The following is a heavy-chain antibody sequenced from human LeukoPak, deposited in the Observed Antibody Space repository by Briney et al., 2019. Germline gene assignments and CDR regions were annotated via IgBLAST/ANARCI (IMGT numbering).Heavy chain of an antibody. V-gene: IGHV3-23*01. D-gene: IGHD4-23*01. CDR1: GLTFSNYA. CDR2: ISRSGGGT. J-gene: IGHJ4*02. Sequence: GGSLRLSCAASGLTFSNYAMSWVRQAPGKGLEWVSGISRSGGGTDYAVSVKGRFTISRDNSKNTLYLQLNSLRAEDTAVYYCARALYGGNANFNYWGQGTLVTVSS. CDR3: ARALYGGNANFNY.